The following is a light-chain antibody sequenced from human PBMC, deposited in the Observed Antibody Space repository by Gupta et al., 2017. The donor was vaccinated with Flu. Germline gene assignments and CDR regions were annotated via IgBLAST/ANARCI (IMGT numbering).Light chain of an antibody. Sequence: NNIGRKSVHWFQQRPGQAPLLVVLDDSDRPSGIPERFSGSNSGNTATLIISRVEAGDEADYYCQVWDRSGDHVVFGGGTTLSVL. V-gene: IGLV3-21*02. CDR3: QVWDRSGDHVV. CDR2: DDS. CDR1: NIGRKS. J-gene: IGLJ2*01.